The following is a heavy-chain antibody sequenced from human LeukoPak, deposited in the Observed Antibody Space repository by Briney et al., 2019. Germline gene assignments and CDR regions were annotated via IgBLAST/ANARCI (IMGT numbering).Heavy chain of an antibody. Sequence: GGSLRLSCAASGFTFSSYSMNWVRQAPGKGLEWVSSISSSSSYIYYADSVKGRFTISRDNAKNSLYLQMNSLRAEDTAVYYCARDPVSYYDFWSGYSYYFDYWGQGTLVTVSS. V-gene: IGHV3-21*01. CDR2: ISSSSSYI. D-gene: IGHD3-3*01. CDR3: ARDPVSYYDFWSGYSYYFDY. J-gene: IGHJ4*02. CDR1: GFTFSSYS.